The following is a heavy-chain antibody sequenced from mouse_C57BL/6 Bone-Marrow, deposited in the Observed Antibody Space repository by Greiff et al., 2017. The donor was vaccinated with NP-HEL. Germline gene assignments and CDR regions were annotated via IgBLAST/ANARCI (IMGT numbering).Heavy chain of an antibody. V-gene: IGHV1-5*01. Sequence: VQLQQSGTVLARPGASVKMSCKTSGYTFTSYWMHWVKQRPGQGLEWIGAIYPGNSDTSYNQKFKGKAKLTAVISASTAYMELSSLTNEDSAVYYCTYSNYEGFAYWGQGTLVTVSA. CDR1: GYTFTSYW. CDR2: IYPGNSDT. J-gene: IGHJ3*01. D-gene: IGHD2-5*01. CDR3: TYSNYEGFAY.